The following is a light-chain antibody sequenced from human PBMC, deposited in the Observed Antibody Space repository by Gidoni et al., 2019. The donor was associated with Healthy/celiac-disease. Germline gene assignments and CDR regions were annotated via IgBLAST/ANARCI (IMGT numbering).Light chain of an antibody. J-gene: IGKJ4*01. Sequence: DIQSTQSPSFLSASVGDRVTITCRASQGISSYLAWYQQKPGKAPKLLVYAASTLQSGVPSRFSGSGSGTEFTLTISSLQPEDFATYYCQQLNSYPLTFGGETKVEIK. CDR3: QQLNSYPLT. CDR2: AAS. V-gene: IGKV1-9*01. CDR1: QGISSY.